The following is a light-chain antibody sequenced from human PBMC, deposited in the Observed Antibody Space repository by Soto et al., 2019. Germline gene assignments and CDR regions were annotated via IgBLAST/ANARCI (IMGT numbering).Light chain of an antibody. J-gene: IGKJ2*01. CDR2: DAS. CDR3: QQYSHLVT. Sequence: IQMTQSPSTLSAPVGDRVTITCQASQTISTLLAWFQHKPGKAPNLLIYDASNLASGVPSRFSGSGSGTEFTLPISSLQSDDSATYFCQQYSHLVTFGQGTKLEIK. V-gene: IGKV1-5*01. CDR1: QTISTL.